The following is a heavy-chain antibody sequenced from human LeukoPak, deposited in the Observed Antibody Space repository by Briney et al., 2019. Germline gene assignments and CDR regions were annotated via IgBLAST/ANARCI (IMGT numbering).Heavy chain of an antibody. Sequence: PGGSLRLSCAASGFTFSNYWMSWVRQAPGKGLEWVANMDQIGSEINYVDFVKGRFTISRDNAKNSLYLQMNTLRADDTAVYYCARDLGYSQFDSWGQGTLVTVSS. V-gene: IGHV3-7*01. CDR2: MDQIGSEI. J-gene: IGHJ5*01. CDR1: GFTFSNYW. CDR3: ARDLGYSQFDS. D-gene: IGHD5-18*01.